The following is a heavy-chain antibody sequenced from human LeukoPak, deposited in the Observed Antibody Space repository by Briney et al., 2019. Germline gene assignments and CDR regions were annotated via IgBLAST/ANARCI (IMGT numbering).Heavy chain of an antibody. V-gene: IGHV4-59*08. J-gene: IGHJ5*02. CDR3: ARVNYGSEGYSSWFDP. CDR1: GGSIGGFY. Sequence: SETLSLTCAVSGGSIGGFYWSWIRQPPGKGLEWIGYVSYSGNTKFNPSLKSRVTISIDTSKNQFSVLLTSVTAADTAVYFCARVNYGSEGYSSWFDPWGQGTLVTVSS. CDR2: VSYSGNT. D-gene: IGHD3-10*01.